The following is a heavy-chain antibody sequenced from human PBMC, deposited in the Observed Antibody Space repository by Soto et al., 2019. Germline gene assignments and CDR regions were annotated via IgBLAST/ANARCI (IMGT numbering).Heavy chain of an antibody. D-gene: IGHD6-19*01. J-gene: IGHJ4*02. V-gene: IGHV4-59*01. CDR1: GGSISSYY. CDR2: IYYSGST. Sequence: SETLSLTCTVSGGSISSYYWSWIRQPPGKGLEWIGYIYYSGSTNYNPSLKSRVTISVDTSKDQFSLKLSSVTAADTAVYYCARGGSGWLIFDYWGQGTLVTVSS. CDR3: ARGGSGWLIFDY.